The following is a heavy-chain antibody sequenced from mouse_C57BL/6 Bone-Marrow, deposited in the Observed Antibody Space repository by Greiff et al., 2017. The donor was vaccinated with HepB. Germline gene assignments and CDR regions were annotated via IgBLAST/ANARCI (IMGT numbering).Heavy chain of an antibody. CDR3: ARTTVVAHWYFDV. V-gene: IGHV1-81*01. Sequence: VKLMESGAELARPGASVKLSCKASGYTFTSYGISWVKQRTGQGLEWIGEIYPRSGNTYYNEKFKGKATLTADKSSSTAYMEIRSLTSEDSAVYFCARTTVVAHWYFDVWGTGTTVTVSS. CDR2: IYPRSGNT. J-gene: IGHJ1*03. D-gene: IGHD1-1*01. CDR1: GYTFTSYG.